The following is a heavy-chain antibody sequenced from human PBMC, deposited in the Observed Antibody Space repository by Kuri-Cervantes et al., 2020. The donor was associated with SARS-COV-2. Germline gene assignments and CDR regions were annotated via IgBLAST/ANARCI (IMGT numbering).Heavy chain of an antibody. Sequence: GGSLRLSCAASGFTFSSYWMHWVRQAPGKGLVWVSRINSDGSSTSYADSVKGRFTISRDNAKNTLYLQMNSLRAEDATVYYYARVPSITMVRGANSYGMDVWGQGTTVTVSS. D-gene: IGHD3-10*01. J-gene: IGHJ6*02. CDR3: ARVPSITMVRGANSYGMDV. V-gene: IGHV3-74*01. CDR2: INSDGSST. CDR1: GFTFSSYW.